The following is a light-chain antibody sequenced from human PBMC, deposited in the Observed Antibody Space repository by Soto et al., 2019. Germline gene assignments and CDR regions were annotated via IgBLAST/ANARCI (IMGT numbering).Light chain of an antibody. J-gene: IGLJ1*01. CDR3: SSYGGSNNFV. CDR2: DVT. CDR1: SSYVGGYNF. V-gene: IGLV2-8*01. Sequence: QSVLTQPPSASGSPGQSVTISCTGTSSYVGGYNFVSWYQHFPGKAPKLIIYDVTKRPSGVADRFSGSKSGNTASLTVSGLQTDNEADYSCSSYGGSNNFVFGAGTKVTVL.